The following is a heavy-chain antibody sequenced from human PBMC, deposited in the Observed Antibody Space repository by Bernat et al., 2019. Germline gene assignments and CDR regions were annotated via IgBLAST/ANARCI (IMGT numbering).Heavy chain of an antibody. V-gene: IGHV3-33*01. J-gene: IGHJ4*02. CDR1: GFTFSRSG. CDR3: ARDFRTGPADS. Sequence: QVQLVEYGGGVVQPGTSLTLSCAASGFTFSRSGMNWVRQAPGKGLEWVAIIWNDGSRRYYADSVKGRFSISRDDSKSTLYLQMNSLRAEDTAVYYCARDFRTGPADSWGQGTLVTVSS. CDR2: IWNDGSRR.